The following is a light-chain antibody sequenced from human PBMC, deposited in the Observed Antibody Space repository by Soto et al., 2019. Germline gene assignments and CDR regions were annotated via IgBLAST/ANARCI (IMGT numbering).Light chain of an antibody. J-gene: IGLJ2*01. Sequence: QSVLTQPPSVSGAPGQRVTISCTGSSSNIGAGYDVYWYQQLPGTAPKLLISANSNRPSGVPDRFSGSKSGTSASLAITGLQAEDEADYYCQSYDSGLSGHVVFGGGTKLTVL. V-gene: IGLV1-40*01. CDR1: SSNIGAGYD. CDR2: ANS. CDR3: QSYDSGLSGHVV.